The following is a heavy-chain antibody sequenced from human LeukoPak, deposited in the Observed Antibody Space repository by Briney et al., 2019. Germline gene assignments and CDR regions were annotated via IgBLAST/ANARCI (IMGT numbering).Heavy chain of an antibody. J-gene: IGHJ4*02. Sequence: GGSLRLSCAASGFTFSSYGMHWVRQAPGKGLEWVAVISYDGSNKFYGDSVKGRFTISRDNSKNTLYLQMNSLRAEDTAVYYCARSGSGYYYNYYFDYWGQGTLVTVSS. CDR3: ARSGSGYYYNYYFDY. CDR1: GFTFSSYG. CDR2: ISYDGSNK. V-gene: IGHV3-30*03. D-gene: IGHD3-22*01.